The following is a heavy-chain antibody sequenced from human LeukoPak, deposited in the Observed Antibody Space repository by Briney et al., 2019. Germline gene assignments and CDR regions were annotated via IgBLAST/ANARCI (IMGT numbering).Heavy chain of an antibody. V-gene: IGHV1-18*01. J-gene: IGHJ4*02. CDR2: ISAYNGNT. Sequence: GASVKVSCKASGYTFTSYGISWVRQAPGQGLEWMGWISAYNGNTNYAQKLQGRVTMTTDTSTSTAYMELRSLRSDDTAVYYCARVEFTMIVVVRGAFDYWGQGTLVTVSS. D-gene: IGHD3-22*01. CDR3: ARVEFTMIVVVRGAFDY. CDR1: GYTFTSYG.